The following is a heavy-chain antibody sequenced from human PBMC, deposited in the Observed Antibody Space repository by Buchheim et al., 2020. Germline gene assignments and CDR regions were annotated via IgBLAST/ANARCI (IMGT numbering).Heavy chain of an antibody. Sequence: EVQLLESGGGLVQPGGSLRLSCAASGFTFSSYAMSWVRQAPGKGLEWVSAISGSGGSTYYADSVKGRFTISRANSKNTLYLQMNSRRAEDTAVYYCAKSPGPAMGCRRYCSSTDCYCYYDQWGQGIL. J-gene: IGHJ4*02. CDR3: AKSPGPAMGCRRYCSSTDCYCYYDQ. CDR2: ISGSGGST. V-gene: IGHV3-23*01. D-gene: IGHD2-2*01. CDR1: GFTFSSYA.